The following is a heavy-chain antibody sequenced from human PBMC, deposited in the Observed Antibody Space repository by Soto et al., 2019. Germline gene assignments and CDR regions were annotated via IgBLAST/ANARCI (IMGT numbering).Heavy chain of an antibody. CDR2: IYPGDSDT. Sequence: RGESLKISCKGSGYSFTSYWIGWVRQMPGKGLEWMGIIYPGDSDTRYSPSFQGQVTISADKSISTAYLQWSSLKASDTAMYYCTPAGSTSWDEFVYWGHGALVSVPQ. J-gene: IGHJ4*01. CDR3: TPAGSTSWDEFVY. V-gene: IGHV5-51*01. D-gene: IGHD2-2*01. CDR1: GYSFTSYW.